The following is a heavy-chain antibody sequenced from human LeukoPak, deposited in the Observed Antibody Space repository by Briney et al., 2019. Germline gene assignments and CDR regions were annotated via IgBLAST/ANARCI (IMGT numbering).Heavy chain of an antibody. J-gene: IGHJ4*02. D-gene: IGHD1-26*01. Sequence: GGSLRLSCAASGFTFSSYAMSWVRQAPGKGLEWVSAISGSGGSTYYADSVKGRFTISRDNSKNTLYLQMNSLRAEDTAVYYCAKDPHSGSYPWYFDYWGQGTLVTVSS. CDR3: AKDPHSGSYPWYFDY. CDR2: ISGSGGST. V-gene: IGHV3-23*01. CDR1: GFTFSSYA.